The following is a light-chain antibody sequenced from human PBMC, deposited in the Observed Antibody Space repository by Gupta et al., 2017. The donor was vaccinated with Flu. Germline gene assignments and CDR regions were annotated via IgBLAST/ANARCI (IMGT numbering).Light chain of an antibody. V-gene: IGLV1-44*01. J-gene: IGLJ3*02. Sequence: VTISCSGSSSNIGSNVVSWYQHLPGRAPNLLIYNDNQRPSGVPDRFSGSKSGTSAALAISGLQSEDEADYYCAAWDDSLNGLWVFGGGTQLTVL. CDR2: NDN. CDR3: AAWDDSLNGLWV. CDR1: SSNIGSNV.